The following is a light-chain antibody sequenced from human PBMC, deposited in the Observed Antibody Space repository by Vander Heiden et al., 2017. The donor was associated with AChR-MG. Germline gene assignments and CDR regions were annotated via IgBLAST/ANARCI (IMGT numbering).Light chain of an antibody. J-gene: IGKJ2*01. CDR1: QSLLHSNGYNY. CDR3: MQAMQTPGNT. CDR2: FVS. V-gene: IGKV2-28*01. Sequence: DIVMTHSTPSRPVTHADSAYMSCRATQSLLHSNGYNYFDCYLQKQGQSPQLLIFFVSSRAYGGPDRCSGSGSGTDFTLKISRVEHEDVGVYYCMQAMQTPGNTFGQGTKLEIK.